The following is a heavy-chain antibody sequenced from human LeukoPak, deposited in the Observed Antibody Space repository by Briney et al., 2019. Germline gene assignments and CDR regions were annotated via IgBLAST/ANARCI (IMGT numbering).Heavy chain of an antibody. J-gene: IGHJ1*01. V-gene: IGHV3-48*02. CDR1: GFTFSTYS. D-gene: IGHD3-22*01. CDR2: ISSSSSTI. Sequence: GGSLRLSCAVSGFTFSTYSMNWVRQAPGKGLKWVSYISSSSSTIYYADSVKGRFTISRDNAKNSLYLQMNSLRDEDTAVYYCAKDSDYYHSSGYYYAYFQHWGQGTLVTVSS. CDR3: AKDSDYYHSSGYYYAYFQH.